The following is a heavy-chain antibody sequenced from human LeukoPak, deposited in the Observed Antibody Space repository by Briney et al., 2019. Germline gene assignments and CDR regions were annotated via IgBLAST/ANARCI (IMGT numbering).Heavy chain of an antibody. J-gene: IGHJ5*02. CDR2: IYNSGST. Sequence: PSETLSLTCSVSGASISSQYWTWIRQPPGKGLEWIGYIYNSGSTNYNPSLKSRVTMSIDTSKNQLSLRLTSVTAADTAVYYCARRRIDSMYNWFDPWGQGTLVIVSS. CDR3: ARRRIDSMYNWFDP. CDR1: GASISSQY. V-gene: IGHV4-59*11. D-gene: IGHD2-21*01.